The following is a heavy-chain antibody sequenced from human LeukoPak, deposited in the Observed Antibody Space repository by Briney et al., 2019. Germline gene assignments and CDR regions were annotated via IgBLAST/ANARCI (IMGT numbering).Heavy chain of an antibody. Sequence: QPGGSLRLSCAASGFTFSGYWMSWVRQAPGKGLEWVANINQDGSQKYYVDSVKGRFTISRDIAKNSLYLQMNSLRAEDTAVYYCATVRTYTNFDYWGQGTLVTVSS. CDR3: ATVRTYTNFDY. CDR1: GFTFSGYW. V-gene: IGHV3-7*05. CDR2: INQDGSQK. J-gene: IGHJ4*02. D-gene: IGHD5-18*01.